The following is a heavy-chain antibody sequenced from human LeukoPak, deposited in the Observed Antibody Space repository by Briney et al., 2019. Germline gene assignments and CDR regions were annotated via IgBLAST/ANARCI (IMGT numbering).Heavy chain of an antibody. D-gene: IGHD2-15*01. CDR3: ARSRVVVVAATWFDP. CDR1: GFTFSSYV. J-gene: IGHJ5*02. CDR2: IWYDGSNK. V-gene: IGHV3-33*01. Sequence: GGSLRLSCAASGFTFSSYVMHWVRQAPGKGLEWVAVIWYDGSNKYYADSVKGRFTISRDNSKNTLYLQMNSLRAEDTAVYYCARSRVVVVAATWFDPWGQGTLVTVSS.